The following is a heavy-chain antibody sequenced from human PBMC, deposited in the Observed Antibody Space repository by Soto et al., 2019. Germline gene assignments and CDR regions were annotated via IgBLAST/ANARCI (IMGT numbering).Heavy chain of an antibody. Sequence: ASVKVSCKASGYTFTSYDINWVRQATGQGLERMGWMNPNSGNTGYAQKFQGRVTMTRNTSISTAYMELSSLRSEDTAVYYCASRGRYCSGGRCYYAFGIWGQGIMVTVSS. CDR1: GYTFTSYD. CDR2: MNPNSGNT. CDR3: ASRGRYCSGGRCYYAFGI. D-gene: IGHD2-15*01. V-gene: IGHV1-8*01. J-gene: IGHJ3*02.